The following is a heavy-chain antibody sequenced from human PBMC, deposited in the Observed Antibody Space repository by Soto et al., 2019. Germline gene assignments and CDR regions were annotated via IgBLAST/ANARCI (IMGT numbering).Heavy chain of an antibody. D-gene: IGHD3-10*01. V-gene: IGHV1-69*02. CDR2: LIPILGIA. Sequence: QVQLVQSGAEVKKPGSSVKVSCKASGGTFSSYTISWVRQAPGQGLEWMGRLIPILGIANSALKFQGRVTITAVKSSSTAYMKLSILRSEDTAVYYCARATYYGPSSWGQGTLVNVSS. CDR3: ARATYYGPSS. J-gene: IGHJ5*02. CDR1: GGTFSSYT.